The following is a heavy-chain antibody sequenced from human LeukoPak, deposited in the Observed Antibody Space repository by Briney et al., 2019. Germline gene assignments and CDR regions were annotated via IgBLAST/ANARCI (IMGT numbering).Heavy chain of an antibody. V-gene: IGHV3-9*01. D-gene: IGHD3-10*01. CDR2: ISWNSGSI. CDR3: AKGPMVRGVIIFDY. CDR1: GFTFDDYA. Sequence: GGSLRLSCAASGFTFDDYAMHWVRQAPGKSLEWVSGISWNSGSIGYADSVKGRFTISRDNAKNSLYLQMNSLRAEDTALYYCAKGPMVRGVIIFDYWGQGTLVTVSS. J-gene: IGHJ4*02.